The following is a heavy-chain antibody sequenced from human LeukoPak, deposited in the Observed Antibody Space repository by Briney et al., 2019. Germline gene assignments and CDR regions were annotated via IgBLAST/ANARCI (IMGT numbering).Heavy chain of an antibody. CDR2: ISHSGRTI. CDR3: AREATPRTTVTTWSDY. Sequence: PGGSLRLSCAASGFTFSNYELNWVRQAPGKGLEWVSYISHSGRTIYYADSVKGRFTISRDNSKNTLYLQMNSLRAEDTAVYYCAREATPRTTVTTWSDYWGQGTLVTVSS. V-gene: IGHV3-48*03. J-gene: IGHJ4*02. CDR1: GFTFSNYE. D-gene: IGHD4-17*01.